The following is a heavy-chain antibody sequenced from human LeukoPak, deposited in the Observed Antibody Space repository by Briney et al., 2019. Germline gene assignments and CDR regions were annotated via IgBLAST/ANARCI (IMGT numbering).Heavy chain of an antibody. D-gene: IGHD3-10*01. CDR2: INHSGST. CDR3: ARGLGYGSVYYYYGMDV. V-gene: IGHV4-34*01. J-gene: IGHJ6*02. Sequence: SETLSLTCAVYGGSFSGYYWSWIRQPPGKGLEWIGEINHSGSTNYNPSLKSRVTISVDTSKNQFSLKLSSVTAADTAVHYRARGLGYGSVYYYYGMDVWGQGTTATVSS. CDR1: GGSFSGYY.